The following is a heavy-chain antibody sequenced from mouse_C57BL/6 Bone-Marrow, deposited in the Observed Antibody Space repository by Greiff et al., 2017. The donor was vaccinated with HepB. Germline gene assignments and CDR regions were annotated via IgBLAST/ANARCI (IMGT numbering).Heavy chain of an antibody. CDR2: ISSGGSYT. CDR3: ARHYYGSSWFAY. CDR1: GFTFSSYG. J-gene: IGHJ3*01. Sequence: EVNLVESGGDLVKPGGSLKLSCAASGFTFSSYGMSWVRQTPDKRLEWVATISSGGSYTYYPDSVKGRFTISRDNAKNTLYLQMSSLKSEDTAMYYCARHYYGSSWFAYWGQGTLVTVSA. V-gene: IGHV5-6*01. D-gene: IGHD1-1*01.